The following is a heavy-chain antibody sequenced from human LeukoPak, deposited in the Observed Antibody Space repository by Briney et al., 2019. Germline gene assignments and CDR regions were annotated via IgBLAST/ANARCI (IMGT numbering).Heavy chain of an antibody. CDR2: ISGGSEYI. V-gene: IGHV3-11*01. J-gene: IGHJ4*02. CDR1: GFSISNYY. D-gene: IGHD1-26*01. Sequence: GGSLRPSCAASGFSISNYYMAWIRQGPGKGLEWLSYISGGSEYISYADSVKGRFTISRDNAKQSLSLQMNSLRAEDTAVYYCVTGSQIRGADYWGQGTLVTVSS. CDR3: VTGSQIRGADY.